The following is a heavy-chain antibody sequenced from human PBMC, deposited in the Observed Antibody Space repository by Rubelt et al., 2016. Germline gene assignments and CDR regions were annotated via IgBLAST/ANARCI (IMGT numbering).Heavy chain of an antibody. D-gene: IGHD2-2*01. Sequence: QVQLVQSGAEVKKPGSSVKVSCKASGGTFSSYAISWVRQAPGQGLEWMGWISAYNGNTNYAQKLQGSVSITTDTSTSRAYMELRSLRSDDTAVYYCARDLEGYCSSTSCYDKYYYGLDVWGQGTTVTVSS. V-gene: IGHV1-18*01. J-gene: IGHJ6*02. CDR3: ARDLEGYCSSTSCYDKYYYGLDV. CDR2: ISAYNGNT. CDR1: GGTFSSYA.